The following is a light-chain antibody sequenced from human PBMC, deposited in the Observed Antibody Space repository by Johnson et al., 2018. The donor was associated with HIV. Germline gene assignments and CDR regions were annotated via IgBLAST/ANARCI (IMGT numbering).Light chain of an antibody. J-gene: IGLJ1*01. V-gene: IGLV1-51*02. CDR2: KND. CDR3: GIWDTRLSTGGV. Sequence: QSVLTQPPSVSVAPGQKVTISCSTNSSNFGNNYVSWYQQLPGTAPKLLIYKNDKRPSGIPDRFSGSKSGTSATLDITGLQTGDEADYYCGIWDTRLSTGGVFANGTKVTVL. CDR1: SSNFGNNY.